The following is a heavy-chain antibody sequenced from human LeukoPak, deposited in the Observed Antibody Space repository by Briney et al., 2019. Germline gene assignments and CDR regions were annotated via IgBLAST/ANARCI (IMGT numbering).Heavy chain of an antibody. D-gene: IGHD6-19*01. CDR3: ARASSGWGGGYYYYYGMDV. J-gene: IGHJ6*02. CDR1: GGSFSGYY. CDR2: INHSGST. V-gene: IGHV4-34*01. Sequence: SETLFLTCAVYGGSFSGYYWSWIRQPPGKGLEWIGEINHSGSTNYNPSLKSRVTISVDTSKNQFSLKLSSVTAADTAVYYCARASSGWGGGYYYYYGMDVWGQGTTVTVSS.